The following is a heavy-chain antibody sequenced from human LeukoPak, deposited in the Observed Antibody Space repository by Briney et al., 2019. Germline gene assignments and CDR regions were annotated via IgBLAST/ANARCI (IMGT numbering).Heavy chain of an antibody. CDR1: GFTFGKYW. Sequence: GGSLRLSCVASGFTFGKYWMSWVRQAPGKGLEWVANIKLDGSEKNYVDSVKGRFTISRDNAKNSLYLQMNSLRAEDTAVYYCASSPEYCSGGSCYGYYGMDIWGQGTTVTVSS. V-gene: IGHV3-7*01. CDR2: IKLDGSEK. D-gene: IGHD2-15*01. J-gene: IGHJ6*02. CDR3: ASSPEYCSGGSCYGYYGMDI.